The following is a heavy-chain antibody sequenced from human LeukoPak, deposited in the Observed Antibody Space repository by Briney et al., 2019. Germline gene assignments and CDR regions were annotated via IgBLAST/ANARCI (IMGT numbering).Heavy chain of an antibody. V-gene: IGHV3-23*01. D-gene: IGHD3-10*01. CDR2: ISGSGGGT. CDR3: AKDLRFGDSPGNRFDY. CDR1: GFTFTSYV. J-gene: IGHJ4*02. Sequence: GGSLRLSCAASGFTFTSYVMSWVRQAPRKGLEWVSAISGSGGGTYYADSVKGRFTISRDNSKNTLYLQMNSLRAEDTAVYYCAKDLRFGDSPGNRFDYWGQGTLVTVSS.